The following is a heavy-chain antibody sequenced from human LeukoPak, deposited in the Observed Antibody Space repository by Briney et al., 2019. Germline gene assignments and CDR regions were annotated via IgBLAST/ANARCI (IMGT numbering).Heavy chain of an antibody. V-gene: IGHV4-34*01. CDR3: ARGRKIVFSSGWYRPWFDP. J-gene: IGHJ5*02. Sequence: SETLSLTCAVYGGSFSGYYWSWIRQPPGKGLEWIGEINHSGSTNYNPSLKSRVTISVDMSKNQFSLKLSSVTAADTAVYYCARGRKIVFSSGWYRPWFDPWGQGTLVTVSS. D-gene: IGHD6-19*01. CDR2: INHSGST. CDR1: GGSFSGYY.